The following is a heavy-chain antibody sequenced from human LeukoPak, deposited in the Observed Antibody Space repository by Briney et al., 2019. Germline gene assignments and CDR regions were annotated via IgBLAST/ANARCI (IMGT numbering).Heavy chain of an antibody. D-gene: IGHD6-19*01. V-gene: IGHV3-48*03. CDR3: ARTLAV. CDR2: ISSSGSTM. Sequence: GGSLRLSCAASGFTFSSYEMNWVRQAPGKGLEWVSYISSSGSTMYYADPVKGRFTISRDNAKNSLYLQMNSLRAEDTAVYYCARTLAVWGQGTLVTVSS. CDR1: GFTFSSYE. J-gene: IGHJ4*02.